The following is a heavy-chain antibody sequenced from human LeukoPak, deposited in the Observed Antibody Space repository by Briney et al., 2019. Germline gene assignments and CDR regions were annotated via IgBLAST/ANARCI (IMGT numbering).Heavy chain of an antibody. CDR2: INHSGST. CDR3: ATTGYSSGWLIDY. D-gene: IGHD6-19*01. Sequence: PSETLSLTCAVYGGSFSGYYWSWIRQPPGKGLEWIGEINHSGSTNYNPSLKSRVTISVDTSKNQFSLKLSSVTAADTAVYYCATTGYSSGWLIDYWGQGTLVTVSS. J-gene: IGHJ4*02. V-gene: IGHV4-34*01. CDR1: GGSFSGYY.